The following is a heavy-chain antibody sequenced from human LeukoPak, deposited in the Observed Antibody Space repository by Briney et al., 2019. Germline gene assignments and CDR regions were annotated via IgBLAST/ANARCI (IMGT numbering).Heavy chain of an antibody. J-gene: IGHJ4*02. Sequence: SETLSLTCTVSLDSTTSNFWSWVRQPPGKGLEWIAEIHRSGSPNYNPSLQSRVTISIDRSRNQIVLELSSVTAADTAVYYCAREILGGFNPGAYWGQGTLVTVSS. CDR2: IHRSGSP. V-gene: IGHV4-4*02. CDR3: AREILGGFNPGAY. CDR1: LDSTTSNF. D-gene: IGHD1-14*01.